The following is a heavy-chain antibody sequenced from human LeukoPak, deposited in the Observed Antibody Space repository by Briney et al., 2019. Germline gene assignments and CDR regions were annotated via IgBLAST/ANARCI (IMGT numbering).Heavy chain of an antibody. V-gene: IGHV3-9*01. CDR1: GFTFDDYA. CDR2: ISWNSGSI. Sequence: GGSLRLSCAASGFTFDDYAMHWVRQAPGKGLEWVSGISWNSGSIGYADSVKGRFTISRDNAKNSLYLQMNSLRAEDTALYYCAKDMEGVVVVISIDYWGQGTLVTVSS. D-gene: IGHD3-22*01. CDR3: AKDMEGVVVVISIDY. J-gene: IGHJ4*02.